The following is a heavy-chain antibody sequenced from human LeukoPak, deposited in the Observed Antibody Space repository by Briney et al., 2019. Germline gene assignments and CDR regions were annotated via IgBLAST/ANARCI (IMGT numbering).Heavy chain of an antibody. CDR1: GGPFNTFL. CDR2: IIPVLGRV. CDR3: ARLTYNANRYYYGMDV. V-gene: IGHV1-69*10. Sequence: ASVKVSCKASGGPFNTFLISWVRQAPGQGLEWVGRIIPVLGRVNYAQKWQDRVTITADMSTRTAYMELSSLKSEDTAVYYCARLTYNANRYYYGMDVWGQGTTVTVSS. J-gene: IGHJ6*02. D-gene: IGHD3-10*01.